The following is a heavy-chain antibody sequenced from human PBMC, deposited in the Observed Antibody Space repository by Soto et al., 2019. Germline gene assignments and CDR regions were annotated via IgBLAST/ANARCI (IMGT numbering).Heavy chain of an antibody. V-gene: IGHV3-21*06. D-gene: IGHD4-17*01. Sequence: EVQLVESGGGLVKPGESLRLSCADSGFTFSLYTMNWVSQAPGKGLEWVSSISDRSDFIYYAYSVKCRFTISRDNSKNLLYLHMNSLRAEDTAVYYCARADYRDYGDAFDIWGQGTVVTVSS. J-gene: IGHJ3*02. CDR3: ARADYRDYGDAFDI. CDR1: GFTFSLYT. CDR2: ISDRSDFI.